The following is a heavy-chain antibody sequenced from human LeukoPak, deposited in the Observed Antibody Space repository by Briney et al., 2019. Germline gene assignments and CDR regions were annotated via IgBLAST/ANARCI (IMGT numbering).Heavy chain of an antibody. CDR2: IYYSGST. D-gene: IGHD2-2*01. J-gene: IGHJ5*02. CDR3: ARDQMPPFSGKGRGWFDP. Sequence: SETLSLTCTVSGGSISSGGYYWSWIRQHPGKGLEWIGYIYYSGSTYYNPSLKSRVTISVDTSKNQFSLKLSSVTAADTAVYYCARDQMPPFSGKGRGWFDPWGQGTLVTVSS. CDR1: GGSISSGGYY. V-gene: IGHV4-31*03.